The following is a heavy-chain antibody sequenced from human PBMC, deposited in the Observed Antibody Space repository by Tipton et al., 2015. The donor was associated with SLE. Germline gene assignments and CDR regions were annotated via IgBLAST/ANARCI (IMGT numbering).Heavy chain of an antibody. Sequence: SLRLSCAASGFTFSSYAMSWVRQAPGKGLEWVSAISGSGGSTYYADSMKGRFTISRDNSKNTLYLQMNSLRAEDTAVYYCAKAALGGVGNPHDAFDIWGQGTMVTVSS. CDR1: GFTFSSYA. J-gene: IGHJ3*02. CDR3: AKAALGGVGNPHDAFDI. CDR2: ISGSGGST. V-gene: IGHV3-23*01. D-gene: IGHD1-26*01.